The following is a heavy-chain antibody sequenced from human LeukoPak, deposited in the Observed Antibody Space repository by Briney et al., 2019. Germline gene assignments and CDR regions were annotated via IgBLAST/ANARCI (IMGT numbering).Heavy chain of an antibody. CDR1: GGSISSSSYY. Sequence: SETLSLTCTVSGGSISSSSYYWGWIRQPPGKGLEWIGSIYYSGSTYYNPSLKSRVTISVDTSNHQFSLKLSSVTAADTAVYYCARHGVYDILTGYPPHMDVWGKGTTVTVSS. V-gene: IGHV4-39*01. J-gene: IGHJ6*03. CDR2: IYYSGST. D-gene: IGHD3-9*01. CDR3: ARHGVYDILTGYPPHMDV.